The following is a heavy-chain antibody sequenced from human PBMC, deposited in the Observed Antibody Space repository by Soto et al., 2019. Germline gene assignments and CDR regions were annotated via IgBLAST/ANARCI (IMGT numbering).Heavy chain of an antibody. CDR2: IYYSGST. Sequence: PSWTLSLTCTVSGGSISSYDWSGIRQPPGKGLEWIGYIYYSGSTNYNPSLKSRVTISVDTSKNQFSLKLSSVTAADTAVYYCATLAYPLGPHFDYWGQGTLVTVSS. J-gene: IGHJ4*02. CDR3: ATLAYPLGPHFDY. CDR1: GGSISSYD. V-gene: IGHV4-59*08. D-gene: IGHD2-2*01.